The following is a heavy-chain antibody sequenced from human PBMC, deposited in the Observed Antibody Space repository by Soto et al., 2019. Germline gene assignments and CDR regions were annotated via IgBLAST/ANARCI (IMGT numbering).Heavy chain of an antibody. CDR2: IWYDGRLK. J-gene: IGHJ4*02. V-gene: IGHV3-33*01. Sequence: QEQLVESGGGVVQPGRSLTLSCVASGFSFSSHGMHWVRQAPGKGLEWVAVIWYDGRLKYYADSVEGRFTVSRDNYKNTLYLQMNSLRAGDTAVYYCARRGIISGSTFDCWGRGTLVTVSS. D-gene: IGHD1-26*01. CDR3: ARRGIISGSTFDC. CDR1: GFSFSSHG.